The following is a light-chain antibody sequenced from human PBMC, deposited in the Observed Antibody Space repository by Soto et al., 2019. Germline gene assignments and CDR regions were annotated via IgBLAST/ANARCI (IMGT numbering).Light chain of an antibody. J-gene: IGKJ2*01. CDR3: QQYGGSPPKYT. CDR1: QSVSSTS. V-gene: IGKV3-20*01. CDR2: DSS. Sequence: EIVLTQSPGTLSLSPGERVALSCRASQSVSSTSIAWYQQKPGLAPRLLIYDSSSRATDIPDRFSGSGSGTDFTLTISRLEPEDFAVYYCQQYGGSPPKYTFGQGTKLEI.